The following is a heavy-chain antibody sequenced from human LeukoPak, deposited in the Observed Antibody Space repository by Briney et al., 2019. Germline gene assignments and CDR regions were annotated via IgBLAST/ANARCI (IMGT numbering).Heavy chain of an antibody. CDR3: AREFEVPAAAPVYYYYYYIDV. V-gene: IGHV3-48*04. CDR1: GFTFSVYS. CDR2: ISSSSGTI. D-gene: IGHD2-2*01. J-gene: IGHJ6*03. Sequence: GSLRLSCAASGFTFSVYSMNWVRQAPGKGLEWVSYISSSSGTIYYADSVKGRVTISRDNVENSLHLQMNSLRVEDTAVYYCAREFEVPAAAPVYYYYYYIDVWGKGTTVTVSS.